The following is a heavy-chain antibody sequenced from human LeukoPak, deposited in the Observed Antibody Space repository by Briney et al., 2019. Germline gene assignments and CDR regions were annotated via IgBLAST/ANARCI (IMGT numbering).Heavy chain of an antibody. CDR2: ISAYNGNT. D-gene: IGHD6-19*01. V-gene: IGHV1-18*01. CDR3: ARETGYSSGWYGGIDY. J-gene: IGHJ4*02. Sequence: ASVKVSCKASGYTFTSYSISWVRQAPGQGLEWMGWISAYNGNTNYAQKLQGRVTMTADTSTSTAYMELRSLRSDDTAVYYCARETGYSSGWYGGIDYWGQGTLDTVSS. CDR1: GYTFTSYS.